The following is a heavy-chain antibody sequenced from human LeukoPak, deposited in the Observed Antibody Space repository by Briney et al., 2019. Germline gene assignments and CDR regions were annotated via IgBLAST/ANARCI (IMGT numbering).Heavy chain of an antibody. Sequence: GGSLTLSCAASGFTFSNYYKSWIRHAPGQGMEWVSYSSSSGSTIYYAPSVKGRFTISRDNAKNSLSLQMNSLSAEDTAVYYCARDRSLVAAAAPYFDYWGQGTLVTVSS. J-gene: IGHJ4*02. CDR3: ARDRSLVAAAAPYFDY. V-gene: IGHV3-11*04. D-gene: IGHD6-13*01. CDR1: GFTFSNYY. CDR2: SSSSGSTI.